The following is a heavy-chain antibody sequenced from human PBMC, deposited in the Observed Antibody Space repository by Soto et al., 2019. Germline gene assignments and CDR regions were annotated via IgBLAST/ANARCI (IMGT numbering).Heavy chain of an antibody. D-gene: IGHD2-21*02. V-gene: IGHV4-39*01. J-gene: IGHJ4*02. Sequence: SETLSLTCTVSGDSLRSGGYYLSWIHPHPGKGLEWIGYIYYSGSTYYNPSLRSRVSMSIDTSKDQFSLKLKSVTAADTALYFCARQRTSVVTQAYFDVWGPGSLVTVSS. CDR2: IYYSGST. CDR3: ARQRTSVVTQAYFDV. CDR1: GDSLRSGGYY.